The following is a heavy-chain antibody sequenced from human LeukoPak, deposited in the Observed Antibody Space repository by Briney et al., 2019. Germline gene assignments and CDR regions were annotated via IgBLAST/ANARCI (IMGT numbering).Heavy chain of an antibody. CDR3: AKDPGYGLYYVDY. CDR2: IWYDGSNK. V-gene: IGHV3-33*06. CDR1: GFTFSDYG. Sequence: GGSLRLSCAASGFTFSDYGIHWVRQAPGKGLEWVAVIWYDGSNKYYADSVKGRFTISRDNSKNTLYLQMNSLRAEDTAVYYCAKDPGYGLYYVDYWGRGTLVTVSS. J-gene: IGHJ4*02. D-gene: IGHD5-18*01.